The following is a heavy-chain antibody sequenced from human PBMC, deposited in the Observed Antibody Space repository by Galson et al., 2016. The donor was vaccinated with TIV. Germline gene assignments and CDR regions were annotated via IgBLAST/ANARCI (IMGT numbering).Heavy chain of an antibody. J-gene: IGHJ4*02. V-gene: IGHV3-74*01. CDR3: ARGLYGDPPGLDS. CDR2: ISPDGTTT. Sequence: SLRLSCAVSGFTFSDYWIHWVRQAPGEGLDWVLRISPDGTTTNHAESARGRFTVSRDNSKNTVYLQLNSLRAEDTAVYYCARGLYGDPPGLDSWGQGTLVTVSS. CDR1: GFTFSDYW. D-gene: IGHD4-17*01.